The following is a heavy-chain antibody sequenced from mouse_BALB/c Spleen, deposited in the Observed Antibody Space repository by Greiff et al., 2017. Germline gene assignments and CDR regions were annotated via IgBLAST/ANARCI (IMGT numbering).Heavy chain of an antibody. CDR3: ARFITTVVARYYYAMDY. V-gene: IGHV1S81*02. J-gene: IGHJ4*01. CDR2: INPSNGRT. Sequence: QVQLQQPGAELVKPGASVKLSCKASGYTFTSYWMHWVKQRPGQGLEWIGEINPSNGRTNYNEKFKSKATLTVDKSSSTAYMQLSSLTSEDSAVYYCARFITTVVARYYYAMDYWGQGTSVTVSS. CDR1: GYTFTSYW. D-gene: IGHD1-1*01.